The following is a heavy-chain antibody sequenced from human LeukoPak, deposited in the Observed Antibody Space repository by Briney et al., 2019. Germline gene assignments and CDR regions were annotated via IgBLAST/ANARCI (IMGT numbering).Heavy chain of an antibody. V-gene: IGHV3-74*01. D-gene: IGHD3-9*01. Sequence: QPGGSLRLSCAASGLTFSDFWMHWVRQPPGKGLVWVALVKGDGRTTIYADSVKGRFTISRDNAKNSLYLQMNSLRAEDTAVYYCARAYDILTGDGLDYWGQGTLVTVSS. J-gene: IGHJ4*02. CDR3: ARAYDILTGDGLDY. CDR1: GLTFSDFW. CDR2: VKGDGRTT.